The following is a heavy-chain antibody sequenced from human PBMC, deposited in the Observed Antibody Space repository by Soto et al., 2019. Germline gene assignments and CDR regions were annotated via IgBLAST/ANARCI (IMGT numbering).Heavy chain of an antibody. CDR1: GFTVSSNY. CDR3: ARVPPATRHGMDV. Sequence: EVQLVETGGGLIQPGGSLRLSCAASGFTVSSNYMSWVRQAPGKGLEWVSVIYSGGSTYYADSVRGRFTISRHNSKNTLYLQIKSLRAEDTGVYYFARVPPATRHGMDVWGQGTTVTVSS. V-gene: IGHV3-53*02. J-gene: IGHJ6*02. CDR2: IYSGGST.